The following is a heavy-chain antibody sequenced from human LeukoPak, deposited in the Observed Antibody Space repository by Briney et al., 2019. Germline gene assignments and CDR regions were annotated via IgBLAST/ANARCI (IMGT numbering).Heavy chain of an antibody. CDR1: GYTFTSYA. CDR2: INAGNGNT. Sequence: GASVKVSCKASGYTFTSYAMHWVRQAPGQRLERMGWINAGNGNTKYSQKFQGRVTITRDTSASTAYMELSSLRSEDTAVYYCARVAATGNWFDPRGQGTLVTVSS. D-gene: IGHD6-13*01. J-gene: IGHJ5*02. V-gene: IGHV1-3*01. CDR3: ARVAATGNWFDP.